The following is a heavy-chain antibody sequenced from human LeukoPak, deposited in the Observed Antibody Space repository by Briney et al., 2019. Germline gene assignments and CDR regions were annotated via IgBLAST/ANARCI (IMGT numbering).Heavy chain of an antibody. V-gene: IGHV3-7*01. D-gene: IGHD2-2*01. J-gene: IGHJ4*02. Sequence: GGSLRLSCVVSGFDFSGFSMSWVRQAPGKGLEWVAIMEEYGSYIFYVDSVKGRSIFSGNNARKSLHRQMNTLSAAHTAVYSCARPRGCGSARCNNFASWGQGTLATVSS. CDR1: GFDFSGFS. CDR2: MEEYGSYI. CDR3: ARPRGCGSARCNNFAS.